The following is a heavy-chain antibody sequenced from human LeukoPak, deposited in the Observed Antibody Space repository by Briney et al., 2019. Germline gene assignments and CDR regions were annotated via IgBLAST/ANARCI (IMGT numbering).Heavy chain of an antibody. CDR3: ARDSISSGYSYGTDY. CDR2: ISSSGSTI. CDR1: GFTFSSYE. Sequence: GGSLRLSCAASGFTFSSYEMNWVRQAPGKGLEWVSYISSSGSTIYYADSVKGRFTISRDNAKNSLYLQMNSLRAEDTAVYYCARDSISSGYSYGTDYWGQGTLVTVSS. J-gene: IGHJ4*02. V-gene: IGHV3-48*03. D-gene: IGHD5-18*01.